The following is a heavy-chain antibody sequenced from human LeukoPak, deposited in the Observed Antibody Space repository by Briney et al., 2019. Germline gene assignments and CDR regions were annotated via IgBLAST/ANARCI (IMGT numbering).Heavy chain of an antibody. D-gene: IGHD5-12*01. CDR2: IDPSDSYT. J-gene: IGHJ5*02. Sequence: KDGESLKISCKGSGYSFTSYWISWVRQMPGKGLEWMGTIDPSDSYTNYSPPFQGHVTISVDKSISTAYLQWSSLKASDTAMYYCARGGKSAYGWFDPWGQGALVTVSS. CDR3: ARGGKSAYGWFDP. V-gene: IGHV5-10-1*01. CDR1: GYSFTSYW.